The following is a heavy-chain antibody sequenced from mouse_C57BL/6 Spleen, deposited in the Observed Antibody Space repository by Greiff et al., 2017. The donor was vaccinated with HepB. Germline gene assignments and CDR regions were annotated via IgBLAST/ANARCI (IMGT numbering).Heavy chain of an antibody. CDR3: ARTARIKY. J-gene: IGHJ2*01. CDR2: ISYSGST. D-gene: IGHD1-2*01. Sequence: DVKLQESGPGLVKPSQSLSLTCTVTGYSITSGYGWNWIRQFPGNKLEWVGYISYSGSTNYNPSLKSRISITRDTSKNQFFLQLNSVTTEDTATYYCARTARIKYWGQGTTLIVSS. CDR1: GYSITSGYG. V-gene: IGHV3-2*02.